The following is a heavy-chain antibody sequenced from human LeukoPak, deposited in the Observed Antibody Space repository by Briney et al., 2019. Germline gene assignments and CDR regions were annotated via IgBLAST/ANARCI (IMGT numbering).Heavy chain of an antibody. CDR1: GFTFSSYG. J-gene: IGHJ1*01. V-gene: IGHV3-33*01. Sequence: GGPLSLSCAASGFTFSSYGMQWVRQAPGKGLEWVGLIWSIGSNKNYTDSLKGRLTISRDKSNNTLYLQITSLRAEDTAVYYCTSWGDTTAEYFQRWGQGTLVTVSS. CDR3: TSWGDTTAEYFQR. CDR2: IWSIGSNK. D-gene: IGHD2-21*02.